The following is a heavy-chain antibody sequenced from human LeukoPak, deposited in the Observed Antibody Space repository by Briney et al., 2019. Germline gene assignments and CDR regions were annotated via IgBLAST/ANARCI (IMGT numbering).Heavy chain of an antibody. Sequence: SETLSLTCTVSGASISNYYWTWIRQPPGKGLEWIGYIYHSDNTNYSPSLKSRVTISLDTSKNQFSLKLRSVTAADTAVYYCARGGDGYINFDYWGQGTLVTVSS. V-gene: IGHV4-59*01. D-gene: IGHD5-18*01. J-gene: IGHJ4*02. CDR2: IYHSDNT. CDR1: GASISNYY. CDR3: ARGGDGYINFDY.